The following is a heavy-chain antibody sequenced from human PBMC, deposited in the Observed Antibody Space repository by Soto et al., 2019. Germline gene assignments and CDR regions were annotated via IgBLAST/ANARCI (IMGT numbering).Heavy chain of an antibody. V-gene: IGHV1-18*01. CDR1: GYTLTSYG. J-gene: IGHJ4*02. CDR2: ISAYSGKT. D-gene: IGHD3-3*01. Sequence: ASVKVSFKTSGYTLTSYGISWVRQAPGQRLGWMGWISAYSGKTNYAQKLQGRLTMTTDTSTSTAYMELRSLRSDDTALYYCARDNSGDFWSGYSHYYFDYWGQGTLVTVSS. CDR3: ARDNSGDFWSGYSHYYFDY.